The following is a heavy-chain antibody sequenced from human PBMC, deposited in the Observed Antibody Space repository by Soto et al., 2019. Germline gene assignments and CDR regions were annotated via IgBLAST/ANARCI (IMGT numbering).Heavy chain of an antibody. D-gene: IGHD3-10*01. CDR2: IAYDGSNK. CDR3: GKFGSDGMDV. V-gene: IGHV3-30*03. CDR1: GFPFSSYG. Sequence: QVQLVESGGVVVQPGRSLRLSCAASGFPFSSYGLHWVRQAPGKGLEWVAVIAYDGSNKYYADSVKGRFTISRDNSKNTLYLQMNSLSAEDTAVYYCGKFGSDGMDVWGQGTTVTVSS. J-gene: IGHJ6*02.